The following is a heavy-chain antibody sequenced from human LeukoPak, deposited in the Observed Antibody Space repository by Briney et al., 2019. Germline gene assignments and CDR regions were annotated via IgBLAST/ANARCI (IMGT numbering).Heavy chain of an antibody. CDR2: ISSSSSYT. CDR1: GFTFSNYA. D-gene: IGHD2-15*01. J-gene: IGHJ6*02. V-gene: IGHV3-21*04. CDR3: ARYLIDNLGYCSGGSCQYYYYYGMDV. Sequence: GGSLRLSCTASGFTFSNYAMYWVRQAPGKGREWVSYISSSSSYTNYPDSVKGRFTISRDNAKNSLYLQMNSLRAEDTAVYYCARYLIDNLGYCSGGSCQYYYYYGMDVWGQGTTVTVSS.